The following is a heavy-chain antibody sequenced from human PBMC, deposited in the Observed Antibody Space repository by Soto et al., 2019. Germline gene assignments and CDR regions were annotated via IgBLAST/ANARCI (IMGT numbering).Heavy chain of an antibody. J-gene: IGHJ6*02. D-gene: IGHD1-26*01. CDR3: ARGWWEREGYVMDV. Sequence: PETLSVTYTGSAGAIRSDGWRWIRQPPGKELQYIGYIYYSGSTNYNPSLKRRVTISDDTSTNQFSLTLSSVTAADTAVYYCARGWWEREGYVMDVWGQGTTVT. CDR2: IYYSGST. V-gene: IGHV4-59*08. CDR1: AGAIRSDG.